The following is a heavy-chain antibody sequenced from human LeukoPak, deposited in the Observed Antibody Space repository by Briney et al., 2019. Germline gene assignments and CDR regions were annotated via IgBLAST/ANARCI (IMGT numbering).Heavy chain of an antibody. CDR2: ISGSGGST. CDR1: GFTFSSYA. J-gene: IGHJ4*02. Sequence: PGGSLRLSCAASGFTFSSYAVSWVRQAPGKGLEWVSAISGSGGSTYYADSVKGRFTISRDNSKNTLYLQMNSLRAEDTAVYYCAKDRPMYSSSWYYFDYWGQGTLVTVSS. V-gene: IGHV3-23*01. CDR3: AKDRPMYSSSWYYFDY. D-gene: IGHD6-13*01.